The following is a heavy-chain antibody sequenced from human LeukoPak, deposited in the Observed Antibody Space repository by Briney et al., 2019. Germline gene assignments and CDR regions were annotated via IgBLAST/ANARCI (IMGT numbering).Heavy chain of an antibody. V-gene: IGHV4-61*01. CDR1: GGSISSSSYY. D-gene: IGHD3-10*01. Sequence: SETLSLTCTVSGGSISSSSYYWGWIRQPPGKGLEWIGYIYYSGITNYNPSLKSRVTISVHTSKNQFSLKLSSVTAADTAVYYCARETPYGSGSYPFDYWGQGILVTVSS. J-gene: IGHJ4*02. CDR3: ARETPYGSGSYPFDY. CDR2: IYYSGIT.